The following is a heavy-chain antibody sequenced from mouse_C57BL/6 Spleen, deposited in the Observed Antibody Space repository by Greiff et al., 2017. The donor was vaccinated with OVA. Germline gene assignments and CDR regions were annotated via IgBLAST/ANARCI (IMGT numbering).Heavy chain of an antibody. Sequence: VQLQQPGAELVRPGSSVKLSCKASGYTFTSYWMDWVKQRPGQGLEWIGNIYPSDSETHYNQKFKDKATLTVDKSSSTAYMQLSSLTSEDSAVYYCARGIDYDAWFAYWGQGTLVTVSA. V-gene: IGHV1-61*01. D-gene: IGHD2-4*01. CDR2: IYPSDSET. J-gene: IGHJ3*01. CDR1: GYTFTSYW. CDR3: ARGIDYDAWFAY.